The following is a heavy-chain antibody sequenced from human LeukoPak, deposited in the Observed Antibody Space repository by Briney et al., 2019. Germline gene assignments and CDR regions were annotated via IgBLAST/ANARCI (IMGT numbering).Heavy chain of an antibody. CDR3: ARDNSVRDEAWWFNP. CDR1: GYTFTTYG. J-gene: IGHJ5*02. D-gene: IGHD5-24*01. Sequence: ASVKVSCKASGYTFTTYGISWVRQAPGQGLEWMGWISAYNGNTNYAQKFQGRVTMTTDTSTSTAYVELRSLRSDDTAVYYCARDNSVRDEAWWFNPWGQGTLVTVSS. V-gene: IGHV1-18*01. CDR2: ISAYNGNT.